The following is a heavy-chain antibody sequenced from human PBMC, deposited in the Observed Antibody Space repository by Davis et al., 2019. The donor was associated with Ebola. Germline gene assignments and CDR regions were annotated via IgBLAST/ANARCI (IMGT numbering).Heavy chain of an antibody. Sequence: AASVKVSCKASGYTFTSYGFSWVRQAPGQGLEWMGWISVYNGNTNYAQKFQGRVTMTTDTSTRTAYMELRSLRSDDTAVYYCARSREGSSFDYWGQGTLVTVSS. V-gene: IGHV1-18*04. CDR1: GYTFTSYG. J-gene: IGHJ4*02. D-gene: IGHD6-13*01. CDR2: ISVYNGNT. CDR3: ARSREGSSFDY.